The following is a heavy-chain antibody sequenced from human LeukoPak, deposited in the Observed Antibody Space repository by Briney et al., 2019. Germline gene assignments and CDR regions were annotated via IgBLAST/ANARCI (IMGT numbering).Heavy chain of an antibody. Sequence: PGTSLRLSCVASGFTFTDYAMHWVRQAPGKGLEWVGVISYDGTNKYYGDSVKGRFTISRDNSRNTLYLQMSSLRTEDTALYYCARRLRFGDYLPDFWGQGTLDSVSS. CDR1: GFTFTDYA. V-gene: IGHV3-30-3*01. J-gene: IGHJ4*02. D-gene: IGHD4-17*01. CDR3: ARRLRFGDYLPDF. CDR2: ISYDGTNK.